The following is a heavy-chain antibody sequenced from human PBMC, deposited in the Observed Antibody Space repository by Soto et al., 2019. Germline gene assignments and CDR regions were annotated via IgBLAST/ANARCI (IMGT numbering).Heavy chain of an antibody. CDR2: INPLSGIP. V-gene: IGHV1-69*09. Sequence: QVQLVQSGAEVKKPESSVKVSCKTSGGTFVRHVISWVRQAPGQGPEWMGKINPLSGIPNYVQKFHDRVTFTADTDSSTAYMELSSLRSDDTAVYYCATPACAATWCSPSHNLDHWGQGTLVTVSS. CDR1: GGTFVRHV. CDR3: ATPACAATWCSPSHNLDH. D-gene: IGHD2-2*01. J-gene: IGHJ4*02.